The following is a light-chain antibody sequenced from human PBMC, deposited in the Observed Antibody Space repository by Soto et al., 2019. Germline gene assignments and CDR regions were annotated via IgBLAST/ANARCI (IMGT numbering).Light chain of an antibody. CDR2: DAS. J-gene: IGKJ4*01. CDR3: QQPDNLRLT. Sequence: TLVTESTSTLSFSQGVRATLYCRASQSVNICLAWYQQKPGQAPRLLIYDASSMASGVPARFSGSGSGTDFTLTISSLQPEDIAAYYCQQPDNLRLTFGGGTKVDIK. V-gene: IGKV3-11*01. CDR1: QSVNIC.